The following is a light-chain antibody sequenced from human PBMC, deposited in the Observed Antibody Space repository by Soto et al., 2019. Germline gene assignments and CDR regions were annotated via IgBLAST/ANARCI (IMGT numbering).Light chain of an antibody. J-gene: IGKJ2*01. CDR3: QQYNSFPST. CDR1: QSISSW. V-gene: IGKV1-5*03. CDR2: KAS. Sequence: DIQMTQSPSTLSASVGDRVTITCRASQSISSWLAWYQQKPGKAPKLLIYKASSLESGVPSSFSGSGSGTEFTLTISSLQPDDFATYYCQQYNSFPSTFGQGTKLEIK.